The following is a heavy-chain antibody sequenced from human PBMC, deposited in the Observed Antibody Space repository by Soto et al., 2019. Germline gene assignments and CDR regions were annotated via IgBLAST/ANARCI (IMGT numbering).Heavy chain of an antibody. J-gene: IGHJ6*02. CDR3: ARVWERKATTRNYFYGMDV. D-gene: IGHD4-17*01. CDR2: ISGSGGGT. V-gene: IGHV3-23*01. Sequence: GGSLRLSCAASGFTFSSYAMSWVRQAPGKGLEWVSIISGSGGGTYYADSVKGRFTISRDNSKNTLYLQMNSLRAENTAVYYCARVWERKATTRNYFYGMDVWGRGTTVTVSS. CDR1: GFTFSSYA.